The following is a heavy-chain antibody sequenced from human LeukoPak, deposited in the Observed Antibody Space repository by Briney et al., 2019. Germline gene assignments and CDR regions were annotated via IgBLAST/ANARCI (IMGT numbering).Heavy chain of an antibody. CDR2: MNPNSGNT. J-gene: IGHJ4*02. CDR3: ARTWGSLDY. Sequence: ASVKVSCKASGYPFTSYDINWVRQATGQGLEWMGWMNPNSGNTGYAQKFQGRVTMTWDTSISTAYMELSSLRSDDTAVYYCARTWGSLDYWGQGALVTVSS. V-gene: IGHV1-8*01. CDR1: GYPFTSYD. D-gene: IGHD7-27*01.